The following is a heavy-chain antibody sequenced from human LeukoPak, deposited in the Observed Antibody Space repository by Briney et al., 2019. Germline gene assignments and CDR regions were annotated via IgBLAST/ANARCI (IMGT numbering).Heavy chain of an antibody. J-gene: IGHJ4*02. CDR1: GFTFDDYG. CDR3: ARDVEVATIPYFDY. D-gene: IGHD5-24*01. CDR2: INWNGGST. Sequence: GGSLRLSCAASGFTFDDYGMSWVRQAPGKGLEWVSGINWNGGSTGYADSVKGRFTISRDNAKNSLYLQMNSLRAEDTALYYCARDVEVATIPYFDYWGQGTLVTVSS. V-gene: IGHV3-20*04.